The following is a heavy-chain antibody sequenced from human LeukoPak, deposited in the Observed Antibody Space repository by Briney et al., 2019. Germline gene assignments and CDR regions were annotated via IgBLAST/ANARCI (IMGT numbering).Heavy chain of an antibody. V-gene: IGHV3-23*01. Sequence: GGSLRLSCAASGFTFTNYPMIWVRQAPGRGLTWVSGISGSGGSTYYADSVKGRFTISRDNPRSTLYLRMSSLRAEDTAVYYCARKLSGYAPFDCWGQGTLVTVSS. J-gene: IGHJ4*02. D-gene: IGHD5-12*01. CDR3: ARKLSGYAPFDC. CDR1: GFTFTNYP. CDR2: ISGSGGST.